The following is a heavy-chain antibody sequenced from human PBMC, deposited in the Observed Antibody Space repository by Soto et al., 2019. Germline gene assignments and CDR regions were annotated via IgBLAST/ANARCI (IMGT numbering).Heavy chain of an antibody. J-gene: IGHJ4*02. CDR3: ATDDYGIFTY. V-gene: IGHV1-2*02. CDR2: IDPRSGGT. D-gene: IGHD3-10*01. Sequence: HVQLVQSGTEVKKPGASVRVSCMVSGYPFTTYYIHWVRQAPGQGLEWMGWIDPRSGGTVYEQKFKGRVPMTRDTSISTVYMDLSGLTSDDTALYYCATDDYGIFTYWGQGSLVTVSS. CDR1: GYPFTTYY.